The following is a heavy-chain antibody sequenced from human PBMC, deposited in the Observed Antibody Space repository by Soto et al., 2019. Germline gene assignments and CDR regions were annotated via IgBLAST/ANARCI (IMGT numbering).Heavy chain of an antibody. J-gene: IGHJ5*02. Sequence: PSETLSLTCTVSGGSISSSSYYWGWIRQPPGKGLEWIGSIYYSGSTYYNPSLKSRVTISVDTSKNQFSLKLSSVTAADTAVYYCAKMRLGERYNWFDPWGQGTLVTVSS. D-gene: IGHD5-12*01. CDR3: AKMRLGERYNWFDP. V-gene: IGHV4-39*01. CDR2: IYYSGST. CDR1: GGSISSSSYY.